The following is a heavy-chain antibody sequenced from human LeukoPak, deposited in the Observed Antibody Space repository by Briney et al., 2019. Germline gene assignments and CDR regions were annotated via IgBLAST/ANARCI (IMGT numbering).Heavy chain of an antibody. D-gene: IGHD6-19*01. CDR2: ISSTSTYI. J-gene: IGHJ4*02. V-gene: IGHV3-21*01. CDR3: VRDGEYSTGWYQY. CDR1: GFTFSSYS. Sequence: GGALRLSCAASGFTFSSYSMNWVRQPPGKGLEGVSSISSTSTYISYADSVKGRFTISRDNAKNSLYLQMNTLRAEDTAVYYCVRDGEYSTGWYQYWGQGTLVTVSS.